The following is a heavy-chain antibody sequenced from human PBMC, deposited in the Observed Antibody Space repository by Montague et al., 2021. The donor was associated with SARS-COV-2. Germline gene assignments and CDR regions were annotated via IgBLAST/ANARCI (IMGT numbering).Heavy chain of an antibody. Sequence: SETLSLTCTVSGGSITDMNYYWGYSRQPPGRGLKWLGNMVHSGSTDYKPSLMSRVAISVGTSRNEFSLKVNSVTAADTAVHYCGRQKYDFWSGRFPDHFDSWGTRTLAT. CDR1: GGSITDMNYY. J-gene: IGHJ4*02. V-gene: IGHV4-39*01. D-gene: IGHD3-3*01. CDR3: GRQKYDFWSGRFPDHFDS. CDR2: MVHSGST.